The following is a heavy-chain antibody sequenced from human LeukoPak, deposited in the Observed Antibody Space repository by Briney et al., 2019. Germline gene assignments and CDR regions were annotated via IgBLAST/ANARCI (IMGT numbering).Heavy chain of an antibody. CDR3: ATAARRDSTHYHYGAFDI. V-gene: IGHV1-24*01. D-gene: IGHD2/OR15-2a*01. Sequence: GASVKVSCKVSGYTLTELSMHWVRQAPGKGLEWMGGFDPEDGETMYAQKFQGRVTMTEDTSTDTAYMELSSLRSEDTAVYYCATAARRDSTHYHYGAFDIWGQGTTVTVSS. J-gene: IGHJ3*02. CDR2: FDPEDGET. CDR1: GYTLTELS.